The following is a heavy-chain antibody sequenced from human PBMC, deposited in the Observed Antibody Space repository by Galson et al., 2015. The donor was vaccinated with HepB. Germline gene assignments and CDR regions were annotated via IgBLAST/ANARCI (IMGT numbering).Heavy chain of an antibody. CDR1: GYTFTDYY. CDR2: VDPEDGET. CDR3: ATGLHGDSPDASDI. J-gene: IGHJ3*02. V-gene: IGHV1-69-2*01. D-gene: IGHD4-17*01. Sequence: VKVSCKVSGYTFTDYYMHWVQQAPGKGLEWMGLVDPEDGETIYAEKFQGRVTITADTSTDTAYMELSSLRSEDTAVYYCATGLHGDSPDASDIWGQGTMVTVSS.